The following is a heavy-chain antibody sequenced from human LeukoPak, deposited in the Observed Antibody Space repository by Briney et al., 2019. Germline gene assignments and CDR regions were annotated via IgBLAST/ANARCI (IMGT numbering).Heavy chain of an antibody. CDR1: GGSISSYY. CDR3: ARHADYYDSSGYEGDDAFDI. Sequence: SETLSLTCTVSGGSISSYYWSWIRQPPGKGLEWIGYIYYSGSTNYNPSLKSRVTISVDTSKNQFSLKLSSVTAADTAVYYCARHADYYDSSGYEGDDAFDIWGQGTMVTVSS. J-gene: IGHJ3*02. D-gene: IGHD3-22*01. V-gene: IGHV4-59*08. CDR2: IYYSGST.